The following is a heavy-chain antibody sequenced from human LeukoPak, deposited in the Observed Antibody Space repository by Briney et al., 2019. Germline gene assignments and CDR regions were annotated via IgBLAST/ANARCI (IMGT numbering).Heavy chain of an antibody. J-gene: IGHJ4*02. CDR1: GFTFSSYS. CDR3: AKDIGATYYYDSSGYYITDY. CDR2: ISSSSSYI. D-gene: IGHD3-22*01. V-gene: IGHV3-21*04. Sequence: GGSLRLSCAASGFTFSSYSMNWVRQAPGKGLEWVSSISSSSSYIYYADSVKGRFTISRDNAKNSLYLQMNSLRAEDTAVYYCAKDIGATYYYDSSGYYITDYWGQGTLVTVSS.